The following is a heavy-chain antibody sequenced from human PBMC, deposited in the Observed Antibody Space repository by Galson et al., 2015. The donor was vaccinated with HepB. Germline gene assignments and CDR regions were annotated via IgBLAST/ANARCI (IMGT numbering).Heavy chain of an antibody. CDR1: GFTFSSYA. CDR2: ISGSGGST. J-gene: IGHJ3*02. D-gene: IGHD3-22*01. Sequence: SLRLSCAASGFTFSSYAMSWVRQAPGKGLEWVSAISGSGGSTYYADSVKGRFTISRDNSKNTLYLQMNSLRAEDTAVYYCAKHYYDSSGYPHAFDIWGQGTMVTVSS. CDR3: AKHYYDSSGYPHAFDI. V-gene: IGHV3-23*01.